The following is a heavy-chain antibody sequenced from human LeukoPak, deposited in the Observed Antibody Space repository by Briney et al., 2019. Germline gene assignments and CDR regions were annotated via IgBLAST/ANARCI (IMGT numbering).Heavy chain of an antibody. Sequence: SETLSLTCTVSGGSISSTSYYWAWIRQPPGKGLEWIGSIYYSGNTYYNPSLKGRVTISVDMSKNQFSLKLGSVTTADTAVYYCASNLNGYNNFDYWGQGTLVTVSS. D-gene: IGHD5-24*01. CDR3: ASNLNGYNNFDY. V-gene: IGHV4-39*01. CDR1: GGSISSTSYY. J-gene: IGHJ4*02. CDR2: IYYSGNT.